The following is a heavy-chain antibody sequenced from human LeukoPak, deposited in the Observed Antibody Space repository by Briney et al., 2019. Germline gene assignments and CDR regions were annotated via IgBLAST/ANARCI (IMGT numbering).Heavy chain of an antibody. CDR3: AELGITMIGGV. V-gene: IGHV3-48*03. D-gene: IGHD3-10*02. CDR2: ISTSGSTI. J-gene: IGHJ6*04. Sequence: GGSLRLSCAASGFTFSSYEMNWVRQAPGKGLERVSYISTSGSTIYYADSVKGRFTISRDNAKNSLYLQMNSLRAEDTAVYYCAELGITMIGGVWGKGTTVTISS. CDR1: GFTFSSYE.